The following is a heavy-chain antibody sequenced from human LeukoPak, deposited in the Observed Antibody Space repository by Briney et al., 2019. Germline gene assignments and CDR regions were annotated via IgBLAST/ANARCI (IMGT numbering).Heavy chain of an antibody. CDR3: ALRYFDWSDAFDI. CDR1: GYTFTGYY. V-gene: IGHV1-2*02. J-gene: IGHJ3*02. D-gene: IGHD3-9*01. Sequence: ASVKVSCKASGYTFTGYYMHWVRQAPGQGLEWMGWINPNSGGTNYAQKFQGRVIMTRDTSISTAYMELSRLRSDDTAVYYCALRYFDWSDAFDIWGQGTMVTVSS. CDR2: INPNSGGT.